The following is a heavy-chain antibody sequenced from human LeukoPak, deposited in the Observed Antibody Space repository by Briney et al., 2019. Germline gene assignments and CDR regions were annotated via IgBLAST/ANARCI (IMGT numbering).Heavy chain of an antibody. Sequence: SETLSLTCTVSGGSISGTTSYWGWIRQPPGKGLEWVGSFYYSGSTSFNPSLKSGVTISADMSKNQFSLKLSSVTAADTAVYYCAHQPSGSYSIDYWGQGTLVTVSS. D-gene: IGHD1-26*01. CDR3: AHQPSGSYSIDY. CDR2: FYYSGST. J-gene: IGHJ4*02. V-gene: IGHV4-39*01. CDR1: GGSISGTTSY.